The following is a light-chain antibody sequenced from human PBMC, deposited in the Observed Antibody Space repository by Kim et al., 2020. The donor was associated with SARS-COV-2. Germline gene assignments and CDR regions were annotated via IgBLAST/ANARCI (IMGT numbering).Light chain of an antibody. Sequence: EIVLTQSPGTLSLSPGERATLSCRASQIINSNYLAWYQQKPGQAPRLLIYATSSRATGIPDRFSGSGSGTEFSLTISRLEPEDIALYYCQQFCTSPTFGQGTKVDIK. J-gene: IGKJ1*01. CDR1: QIINSNY. CDR3: QQFCTSPT. V-gene: IGKV3-20*01. CDR2: ATS.